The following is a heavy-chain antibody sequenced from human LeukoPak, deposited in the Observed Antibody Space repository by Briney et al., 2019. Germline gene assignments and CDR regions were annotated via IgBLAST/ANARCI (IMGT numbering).Heavy chain of an antibody. Sequence: GGSPRLSCVASGFTFTKCAMSWIRQAPGKGLEWVAIITATGDTAYYADSVKGRFTISRDNSRNTVYMQMDSLRAEDTAIYYCAGDRNSDWYSPLDYWGQGSQVTVSP. CDR3: AGDRNSDWYSPLDY. V-gene: IGHV3-23*01. D-gene: IGHD6-19*01. CDR2: ITATGDTA. CDR1: GFTFTKCA. J-gene: IGHJ4*02.